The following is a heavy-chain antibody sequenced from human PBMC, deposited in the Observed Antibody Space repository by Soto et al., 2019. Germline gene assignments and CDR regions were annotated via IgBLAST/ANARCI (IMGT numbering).Heavy chain of an antibody. Sequence: TLSLTCTVSGGSVSSGCYYWSWIRQHPGKGLEWIGYIYYSGSTYYNPSLKSRVTISLDTSKNQFSLKLRSVTAADTAVYYCARTDGSGGDVWGQGTTGTVS. J-gene: IGHJ6*02. D-gene: IGHD3-10*01. CDR1: GGSVSSGCYY. CDR2: IYYSGST. V-gene: IGHV4-31*03. CDR3: ARTDGSGGDV.